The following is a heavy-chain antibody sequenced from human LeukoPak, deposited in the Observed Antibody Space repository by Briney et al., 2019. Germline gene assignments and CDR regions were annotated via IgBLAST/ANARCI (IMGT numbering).Heavy chain of an antibody. CDR2: IYTSGST. J-gene: IGHJ4*02. Sequence: SETLSLTCTVSGYSISSGYYWGWIRQPPGKGLEWIGRIYTSGSTNYNPSLKSRVTMSVDTSKNQFSLKLSSVTAADTAVYYCARGADFGVVLFFDYWGQGTLVTVSS. V-gene: IGHV4-38-2*02. CDR3: ARGADFGVVLFFDY. D-gene: IGHD3-3*01. CDR1: GYSISSGYY.